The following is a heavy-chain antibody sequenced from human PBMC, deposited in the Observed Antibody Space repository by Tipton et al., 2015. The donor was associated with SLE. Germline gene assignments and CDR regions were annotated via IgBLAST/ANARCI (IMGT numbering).Heavy chain of an antibody. CDR3: ARGGAYYYYGMDV. J-gene: IGHJ6*02. D-gene: IGHD3-16*01. V-gene: IGHV4-4*07. CDR1: GGSISNYY. Sequence: TLSLTCTVSGGSISNYYWSWIRQPAGKGLEWIGRIYTSGSTNYNPSLKSRVTMSVDTSKNQFSLKLSPVTAADTAVYYCARGGAYYYYGMDVWGQGTTVTVSS. CDR2: IYTSGST.